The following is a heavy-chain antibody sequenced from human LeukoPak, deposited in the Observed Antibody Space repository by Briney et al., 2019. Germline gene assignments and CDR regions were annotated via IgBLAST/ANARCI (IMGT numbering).Heavy chain of an antibody. Sequence: GGSLRLSCAASRFTFSSYSMNWVRQARGKGLEWVSSISSSGNYIYYADSVKGRFTISRDNAKNSLYLQMNSLRAEDTAVYYCARDSIQQQLVLEDRGYPYYFEHWGQGTLVTVSS. CDR1: RFTFSSYS. CDR3: ARDSIQQQLVLEDRGYPYYFEH. CDR2: ISSSGNYI. D-gene: IGHD6-13*01. J-gene: IGHJ4*02. V-gene: IGHV3-21*01.